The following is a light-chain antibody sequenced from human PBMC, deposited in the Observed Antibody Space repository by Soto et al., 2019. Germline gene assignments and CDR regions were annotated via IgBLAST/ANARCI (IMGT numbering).Light chain of an antibody. CDR3: QHYSSSPRSWT. CDR2: GAS. J-gene: IGKJ1*01. Sequence: EIVLTQSPGILSLSPGERATLSCRASQSVSSSYLAWYQQKPGQAPRLLIYGASSRATGIPDRFSGSGFGTYFTLTISRLEPKDFALYYCQHYSSSPRSWTFGQGTKVEIK. CDR1: QSVSSSY. V-gene: IGKV3-20*01.